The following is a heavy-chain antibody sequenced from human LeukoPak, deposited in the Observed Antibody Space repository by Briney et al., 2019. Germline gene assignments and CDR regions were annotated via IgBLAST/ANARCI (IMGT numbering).Heavy chain of an antibody. V-gene: IGHV3-23*01. CDR3: ARDLRSIAVYYYGMDV. CDR1: GFTFSSYA. J-gene: IGHJ6*02. D-gene: IGHD6-6*01. Sequence: GGSLRLSCAASGFTFSSYAMSWVRQAPGKGLEWVSAISGSGGSTYYADSVKGRFTISRDNAKNSLYLQMNSLRAEDTAVYYCARDLRSIAVYYYGMDVWGQGTTVTVSS. CDR2: ISGSGGST.